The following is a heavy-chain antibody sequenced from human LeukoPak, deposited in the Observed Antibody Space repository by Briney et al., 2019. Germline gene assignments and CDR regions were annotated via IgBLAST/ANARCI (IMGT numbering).Heavy chain of an antibody. D-gene: IGHD6-19*01. CDR1: GFTFSNAW. CDR3: AKLFQNSAWYFHH. V-gene: IGHV3-23*01. Sequence: GGSLRLSCAASGFTFSNAWMSWVRQAPGKGLEWVSAIVGSDKTGYYADSVKGRFTISRDNSKNTLYLQLDSLRAEDTAVYFCAKLFQNSAWYFHHWGRGTLVTVSS. J-gene: IGHJ4*02. CDR2: IVGSDKTG.